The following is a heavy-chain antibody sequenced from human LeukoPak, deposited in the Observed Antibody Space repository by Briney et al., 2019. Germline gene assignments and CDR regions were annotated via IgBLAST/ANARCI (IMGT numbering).Heavy chain of an antibody. CDR2: ISYDGSNK. Sequence: GGSLRLSCAASGFTVSSNYMSWVRQAPGKGLEWVAVISYDGSNKYYADSVKGRFTISRDNSKNTLYLQMNSLRAEDTAVYYCAKKDGSSWATVDYWGQGTLVTVSS. V-gene: IGHV3-30*18. J-gene: IGHJ4*02. D-gene: IGHD6-13*01. CDR1: GFTVSSNY. CDR3: AKKDGSSWATVDY.